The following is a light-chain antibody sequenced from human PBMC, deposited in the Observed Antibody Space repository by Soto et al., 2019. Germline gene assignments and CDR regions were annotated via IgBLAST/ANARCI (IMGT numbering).Light chain of an antibody. V-gene: IGKV3-20*01. CDR2: DAS. Sequence: ECVSNQSPCTLSLCPGERATLSSRASQTVRNNYLAWYQQKPGKAPRLLIYDASSRATGIPDRFSGGGSGTDFTLTISRLEPEDFAVYYCQQFSSYPLTFGGGTKVDIK. CDR3: QQFSSYPLT. CDR1: QTVRNNY. J-gene: IGKJ4*01.